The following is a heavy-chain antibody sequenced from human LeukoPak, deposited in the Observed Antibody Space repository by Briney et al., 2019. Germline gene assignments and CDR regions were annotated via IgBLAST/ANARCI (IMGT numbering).Heavy chain of an antibody. CDR1: GVTFSSYG. V-gene: IGHV3-33*01. Sequence: GGSLRLSCAASGVTFSSYGMYWVRQAPGKGLEWVAVIWYDGSNKYYADSVKGRFTISRDNSKNTLYLQMNSLRAEDTAVYYWARDVNTALDYGIDVCGQGTTVTVSS. J-gene: IGHJ6*02. CDR2: IWYDGSNK. D-gene: IGHD2/OR15-2a*01. CDR3: ARDVNTALDYGIDV.